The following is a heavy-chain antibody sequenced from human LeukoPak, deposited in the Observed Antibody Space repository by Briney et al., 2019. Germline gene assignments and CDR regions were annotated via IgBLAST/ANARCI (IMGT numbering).Heavy chain of an antibody. CDR2: ISGSGGCT. J-gene: IGHJ4*02. CDR3: AKGSPQITMVRGVISTPFDY. D-gene: IGHD3-10*01. CDR1: GFTFSSYA. V-gene: IGHV3-23*01. Sequence: GGSLRLSCAASGFTFSSYAMSWVRQAPGKGLEWVSAISGSGGCTYYADSVKGRFTISRDNSKNTLYLQMNSLRAEDTAVYYCAKGSPQITMVRGVISTPFDYWGQGTLVTVSS.